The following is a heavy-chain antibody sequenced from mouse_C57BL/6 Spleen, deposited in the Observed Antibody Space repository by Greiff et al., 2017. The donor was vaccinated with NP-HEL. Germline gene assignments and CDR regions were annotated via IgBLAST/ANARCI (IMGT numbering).Heavy chain of an antibody. CDR3: AREGFYSNPRWYFDV. J-gene: IGHJ1*03. V-gene: IGHV5-4*01. CDR2: ISDGGSYT. D-gene: IGHD2-5*01. Sequence: EVQVVESGGGLVKPGGSLKLSCAASGFTFSSYAMSWVRQTPEKRLEWVATISDGGSYTYYPDNVKGRFTISRDNAKNNLYLQMGHLKSEDTAMYYCAREGFYSNPRWYFDVWGTGTTVTVSS. CDR1: GFTFSSYA.